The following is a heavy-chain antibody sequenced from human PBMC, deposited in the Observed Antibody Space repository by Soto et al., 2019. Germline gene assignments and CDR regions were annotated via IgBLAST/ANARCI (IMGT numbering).Heavy chain of an antibody. J-gene: IGHJ4*02. D-gene: IGHD3-10*01. CDR3: ARLTYYYGSGAEVYFDY. CDR2: IYPGDSDT. V-gene: IGHV5-51*01. Sequence: GESLKISCKGSGYSFTSYWIGWVCQMPGKGLEWMGIIYPGDSDTRYSPSFQGQVTISADKSISTAYLQWSSLKASDTAMYYCARLTYYYGSGAEVYFDYWGQGTLVTVSS. CDR1: GYSFTSYW.